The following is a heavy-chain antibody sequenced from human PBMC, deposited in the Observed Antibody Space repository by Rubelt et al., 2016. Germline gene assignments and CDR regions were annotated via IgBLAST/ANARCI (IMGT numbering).Heavy chain of an antibody. D-gene: IGHD6-13*01. CDR2: ISAYNGNT. Sequence: MGWISAYNGNTNYAQKLQGRVTMTTDTSTSTAYMELRSLRSDDTAVYYCVRSSSGHFDYWGQGTLVTVSS. CDR3: VRSSSGHFDY. J-gene: IGHJ4*02. V-gene: IGHV1-18*01.